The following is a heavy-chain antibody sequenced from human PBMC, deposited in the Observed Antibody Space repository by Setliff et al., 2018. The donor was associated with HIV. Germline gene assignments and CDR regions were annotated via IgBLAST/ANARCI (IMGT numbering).Heavy chain of an antibody. CDR1: GGSISSYY. Sequence: SETLSLTCTVSGGSISSYYWSWIRQPPGKGLEWIGYIYYSGSTNYNPSLKSRVTISVDTSKNQFSLKLGSVTAADTAVYYCARDRKSLGYNFWSGFRPDAAFDIWGQGTMVTVSS. J-gene: IGHJ3*02. CDR3: ARDRKSLGYNFWSGFRPDAAFDI. CDR2: IYYSGST. V-gene: IGHV4-59*01. D-gene: IGHD3-3*01.